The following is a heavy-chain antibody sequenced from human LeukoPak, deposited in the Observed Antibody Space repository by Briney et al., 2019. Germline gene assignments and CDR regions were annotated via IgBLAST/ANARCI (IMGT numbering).Heavy chain of an antibody. D-gene: IGHD3-10*01. Sequence: GGSLRLSCAASEFTFSSYAMHWVRQAPGKGLEWVAVISYDGSNKYYADSVKGRFTISRDNSKNTLYLQMNSLRAEDTAVYYCARDRGPYGSGSSTFDYWGQGTLVTVSS. CDR2: ISYDGSNK. CDR1: EFTFSSYA. CDR3: ARDRGPYGSGSSTFDY. J-gene: IGHJ4*02. V-gene: IGHV3-30-3*01.